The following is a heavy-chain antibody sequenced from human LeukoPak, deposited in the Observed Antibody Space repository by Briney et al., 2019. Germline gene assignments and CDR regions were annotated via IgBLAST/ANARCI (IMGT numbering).Heavy chain of an antibody. V-gene: IGHV4-59*01. CDR2: IYYSGST. CDR1: GGSISSYY. J-gene: IGHJ5*02. Sequence: PSETLSLTCTVSGGSISSYYWSWIRQPPGKGLEWIGYIYYSGSTNYNPSLKSRVTISVDTSKNQFSLKLSSVTAADTAVYYCARDSSGYNRGVFDPWGQGTLVTVSS. D-gene: IGHD3-22*01. CDR3: ARDSSGYNRGVFDP.